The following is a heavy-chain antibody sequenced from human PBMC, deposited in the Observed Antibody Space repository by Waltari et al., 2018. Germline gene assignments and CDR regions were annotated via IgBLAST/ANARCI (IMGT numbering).Heavy chain of an antibody. J-gene: IGHJ4*02. CDR3: ARSSTTVTTFG. V-gene: IGHV3-21*01. Sequence: EVQLVASGGGLVKAGGSLRLSCAAFGFTFSTYSMNWVRKAPGKGLELVSSISSSSLYMSYADSVKGRVTISRDNAKNSLYLQMNSLRVEDTAVYYCARSSTTVTTFGWGQGTLVTVSS. CDR2: ISSSSLYM. CDR1: GFTFSTYS. D-gene: IGHD4-17*01.